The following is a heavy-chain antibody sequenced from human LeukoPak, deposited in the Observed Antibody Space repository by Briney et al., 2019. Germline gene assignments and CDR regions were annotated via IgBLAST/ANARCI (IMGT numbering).Heavy chain of an antibody. D-gene: IGHD3-22*01. CDR3: ASRPAFYNDNSGYAH. Sequence: ASVKVSCKASGYTFTGYYMHWVRQAPGQGLEWMGWVNPNSGGTNYAQKFQDRVTMTRDTSISTAYMELRRLRSGDTAVYYCASRPAFYNDNSGYAHWGQGTLVTVSS. CDR2: VNPNSGGT. V-gene: IGHV1-2*02. J-gene: IGHJ4*02. CDR1: GYTFTGYY.